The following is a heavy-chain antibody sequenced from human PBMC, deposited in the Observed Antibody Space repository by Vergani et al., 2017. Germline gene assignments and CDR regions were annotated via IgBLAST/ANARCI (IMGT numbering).Heavy chain of an antibody. D-gene: IGHD3-22*01. CDR2: ISSSSSYI. Sequence: EVQLVESGGGLVKPGGSLRLSCAASGFTFSSYSMNWVRQAPGKGLEWVSSISSSSSYIYYADSVKGRFTISRDNAKNSLYLQMNSLRAEDTAVYYCARGGPYYYDSSGYYYVRYWGQGTLVTVSS. J-gene: IGHJ4*02. CDR1: GFTFSSYS. V-gene: IGHV3-21*04. CDR3: ARGGPYYYDSSGYYYVRY.